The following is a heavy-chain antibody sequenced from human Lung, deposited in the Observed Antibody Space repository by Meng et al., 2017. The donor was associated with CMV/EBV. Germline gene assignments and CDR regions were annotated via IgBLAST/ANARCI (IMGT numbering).Heavy chain of an antibody. CDR1: GFTFSTYD. CDR2: IGTVGDT. CDR3: ARARSPTHFDY. V-gene: IGHV3-13*01. J-gene: IGHJ4*02. Sequence: GGPLRLXCTASGFTFSTYDFHWVRQPTGKGLEWVSSIGTVGDTYSIGSVKGRFIISREDAKNSVYLQMNGLRDGDTGLYYCARARSPTHFDYGGQGALVTVSS.